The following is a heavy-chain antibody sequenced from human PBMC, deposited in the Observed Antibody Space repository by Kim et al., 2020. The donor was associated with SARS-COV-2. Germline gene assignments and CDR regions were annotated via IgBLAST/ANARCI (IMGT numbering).Heavy chain of an antibody. V-gene: IGHV3-53*01. CDR2: IYSSGIT. J-gene: IGHJ6*02. CDR1: GFTVSNNY. Sequence: GGSLRLSCAASGFTVSNNYMSWVRQAPGKGLEWVSVIYSSGITFYADSVKGRFTISRDNSKNTLCLQMNSLTAEDTAVYYCARARSSDGWGCFDVWGQGTTVTVYS. D-gene: IGHD2-8*02. CDR3: ARARSSDGWGCFDV.